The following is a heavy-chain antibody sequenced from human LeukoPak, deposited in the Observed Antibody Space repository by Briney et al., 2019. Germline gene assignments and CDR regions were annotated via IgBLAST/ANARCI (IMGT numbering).Heavy chain of an antibody. CDR3: ARDGSYPFDY. V-gene: IGHV4-4*07. CDR1: GGSISSYY. J-gene: IGHJ4*02. D-gene: IGHD1-26*01. Sequence: SETLSLTCTVSGGSISSYYWSWIRQPAGKGLEWIGRIYTSGSTNYNPSLKSRATISVDKSKNQFSLKLSSVTAADTVVYYCARDGSYPFDYWGQGTLVTVSS. CDR2: IYTSGST.